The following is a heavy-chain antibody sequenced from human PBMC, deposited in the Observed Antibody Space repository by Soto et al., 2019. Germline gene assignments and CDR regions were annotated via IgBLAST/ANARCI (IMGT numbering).Heavy chain of an antibody. D-gene: IGHD3-22*01. CDR1: GYTFTSYY. CDR2: INPSCGST. CDR3: ARVVYYYDSSGVYMLKYYFDY. V-gene: IGHV1-46*01. J-gene: IGHJ4*02. Sequence: ASVKVSCKASGYTFTSYYMHWVRQAPGQGLEWMGIINPSCGSTSYAQKFQGRVTMTRDTSTSTVYMELSSLRSEDTAVYYCARVVYYYDSSGVYMLKYYFDYWGQGTLVTVSS.